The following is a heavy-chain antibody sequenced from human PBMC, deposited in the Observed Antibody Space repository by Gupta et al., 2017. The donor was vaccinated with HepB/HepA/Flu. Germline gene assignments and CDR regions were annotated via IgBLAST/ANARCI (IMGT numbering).Heavy chain of an antibody. CDR1: EFTFNYYW. CDR3: VRGDRGGFDL. V-gene: IGHV3-74*01. CDR2: IGTDGRST. D-gene: IGHD3-22*01. Sequence: EVQLVESGGGLVQPGGSLRLSCAASEFTFNYYWMHWVRQAPGKGLVWISHIGTDGRSTTYADSVKGRFTISRDNAKNTVYLQMNSLRADDTAVYYCVRGDRGGFDLWGQGTMVTVS. J-gene: IGHJ3*01.